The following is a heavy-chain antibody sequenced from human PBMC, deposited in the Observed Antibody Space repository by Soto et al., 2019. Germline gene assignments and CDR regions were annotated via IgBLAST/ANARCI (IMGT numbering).Heavy chain of an antibody. J-gene: IGHJ6*02. Sequence: KTSETLSLTCTVYEDSITNNHWWSWVRQPPGKGPELIGEIYHTGNANYNTSPESRVAFSVDKSQNQFSLSLTSVTAADTAVYYCVSKLGPYYYGLDVWGQGTTVTVSS. V-gene: IGHV4-4*02. CDR2: IYHTGNA. CDR1: EDSITNNHW. CDR3: VSKLGPYYYGLDV. D-gene: IGHD3-16*01.